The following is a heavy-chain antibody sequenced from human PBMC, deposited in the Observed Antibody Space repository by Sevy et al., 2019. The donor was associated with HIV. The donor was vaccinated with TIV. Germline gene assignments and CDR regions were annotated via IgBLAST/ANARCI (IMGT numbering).Heavy chain of an antibody. J-gene: IGHJ3*02. CDR1: GGSFSGYY. Sequence: SETLSLTCAVYGGSFSGYYWSWIRQPPGKGLEWIGEINHSGSTNYNPSLKSRVTISVDTSKNQFSLKLSSVTAADTAVYYCERHCSGTSCSHAFDIWGQGTMVTVSS. CDR2: INHSGST. V-gene: IGHV4-34*01. D-gene: IGHD2-2*01. CDR3: ERHCSGTSCSHAFDI.